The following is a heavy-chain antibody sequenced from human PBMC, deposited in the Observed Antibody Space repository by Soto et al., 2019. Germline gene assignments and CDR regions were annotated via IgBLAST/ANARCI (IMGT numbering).Heavy chain of an antibody. Sequence: SETLSLTCSVSGDSISNLDYFWAWIRQPPGQALEYIGYIYKSATTYYNPSFESRVAISVDTSKSQFSLNVTSVTAADTAVYFCARGRYCLTGRCFPNWFDSWGQGALVTVS. D-gene: IGHD7-27*01. CDR3: ARGRYCLTGRCFPNWFDS. V-gene: IGHV4-30-4*01. J-gene: IGHJ5*01. CDR1: GDSISNLDYF. CDR2: IYKSATT.